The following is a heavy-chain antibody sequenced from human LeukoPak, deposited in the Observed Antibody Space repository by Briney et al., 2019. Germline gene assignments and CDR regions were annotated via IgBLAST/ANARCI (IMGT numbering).Heavy chain of an antibody. CDR3: ARAMGGYSLDY. D-gene: IGHD5-18*01. J-gene: IGHJ4*02. Sequence: PSETLSLTCTVSGYSISSGYYWGWIRQPPGKGLEWIGVYHVGTTDYNPSLKSRVTISVDTSKNQFSLKLSSVTAADTAVYYCARAMGGYSLDYWGQGTLVTVSS. V-gene: IGHV4-38-2*02. CDR2: VYHVGTT. CDR1: GYSISSGYY.